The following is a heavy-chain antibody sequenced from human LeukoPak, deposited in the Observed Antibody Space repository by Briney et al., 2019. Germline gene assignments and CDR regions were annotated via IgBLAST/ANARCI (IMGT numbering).Heavy chain of an antibody. J-gene: IGHJ4*02. CDR1: GFTLSSYW. CDR2: IKQDGSEK. Sequence: GGSLRLSCAASGFTLSSYWMSWVRQAPGKGLEWVANIKQDGSEKYYVDSVKGRFTISRDNARNSLYLQMNSLRAEDTAVYYCAKDDIAAAGTDYWGQGTLVTVSS. D-gene: IGHD6-13*01. CDR3: AKDDIAAAGTDY. V-gene: IGHV3-7*01.